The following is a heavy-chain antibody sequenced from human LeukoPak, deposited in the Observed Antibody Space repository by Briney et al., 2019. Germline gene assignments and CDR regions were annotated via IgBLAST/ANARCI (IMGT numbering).Heavy chain of an antibody. CDR1: GFTFSSYS. D-gene: IGHD3-22*01. V-gene: IGHV3-48*04. J-gene: IGHJ4*02. CDR2: ISSSSSTI. CDR3: AREDYYDSSGYYYGEPHFDY. Sequence: PGGSLRLSCAASGFTFSSYSMNWVRQAPGKGLEWGSYISSSSSTIYYADSVKGRFTISRDNAKNSLYLQMNSLRAEDTAVYYCAREDYYDSSGYYYGEPHFDYWGQGTLVTVSS.